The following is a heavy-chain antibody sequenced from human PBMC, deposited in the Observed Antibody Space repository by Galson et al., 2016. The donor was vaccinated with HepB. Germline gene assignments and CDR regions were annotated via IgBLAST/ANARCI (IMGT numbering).Heavy chain of an antibody. CDR3: ARGLSYRSDSGYYYNWFDP. D-gene: IGHD3-22*01. J-gene: IGHJ5*02. CDR2: IIPLFGAT. Sequence: SVKVSCKASGGTFSNFAISWLRQAPGQGLEWMGGIIPLFGATNYAQKFQGRVAITADKSTTTVYMDLSSLRSEDTAVYHCARGLSYRSDSGYYYNWFDPWGRGTVVTISS. V-gene: IGHV1-69*06. CDR1: GGTFSNFA.